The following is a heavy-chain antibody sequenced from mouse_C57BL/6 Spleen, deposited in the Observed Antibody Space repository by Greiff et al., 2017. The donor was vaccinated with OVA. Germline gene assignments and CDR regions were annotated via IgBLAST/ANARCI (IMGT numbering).Heavy chain of an antibody. CDR1: GFTFSDYG. CDR3: AKGYYGRHWYFDV. V-gene: IGHV5-17*01. D-gene: IGHD1-1*01. Sequence: EVQLVESGGGLVKPGGSLKLSCAASGFTFSDYGMHWVRQAPEKGLEWVAYISSGSSTIYYADTVKGRFTISRDNAKNTLFLQMTSLRSEDTAMYYWAKGYYGRHWYFDVWGTGTTVTGSS. CDR2: ISSGSSTI. J-gene: IGHJ1*03.